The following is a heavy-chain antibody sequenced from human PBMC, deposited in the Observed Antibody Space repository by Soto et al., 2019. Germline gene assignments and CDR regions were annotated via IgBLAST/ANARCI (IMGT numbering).Heavy chain of an antibody. CDR2: INPNSGGT. CDR1: GYTFTGYY. J-gene: IGHJ2*01. Sequence: QVQLVQSGAEVKKPGASVKVSCKASGYTFTGYYMHWVRQAPGQGLEWMGWINPNSGGTNYAQKFQGWVTMTRDTSISTAYMELSRLRSDDTAVYYCARAHGDSDGGTENWYFDLWGRGALVTVSS. D-gene: IGHD4-17*01. V-gene: IGHV1-2*04. CDR3: ARAHGDSDGGTENWYFDL.